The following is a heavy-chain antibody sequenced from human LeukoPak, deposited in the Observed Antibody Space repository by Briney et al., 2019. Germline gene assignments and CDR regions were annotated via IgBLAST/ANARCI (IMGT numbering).Heavy chain of an antibody. Sequence: KPSETLSLTCTVSGGSINSYYWSWIRQPAGKGLEWIGRVYSSGSTDYNPSLKSRLSISVDTSKIQFSLRLSSVTVADTAVYYCARTPLRGATFFTSYPNWFDTWGQGTLVTVSS. J-gene: IGHJ5*02. CDR3: ARTPLRGATFFTSYPNWFDT. D-gene: IGHD3-10*01. CDR2: VYSSGST. CDR1: GGSINSYY. V-gene: IGHV4-4*07.